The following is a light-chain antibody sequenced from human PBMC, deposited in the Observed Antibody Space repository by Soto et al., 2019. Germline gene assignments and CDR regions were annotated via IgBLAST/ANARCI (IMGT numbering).Light chain of an antibody. CDR2: HAS. Sequence: EIVMTQSPATLSVSPGERATLSCRASQSVSNNLAWYQQKPGQAPRLLIYHASTRATGIPARFSGSGSGTELTLTISSLHSEEFAVYYCQQYNKWPLNFGGGTKVEIK. J-gene: IGKJ4*01. CDR1: QSVSNN. CDR3: QQYNKWPLN. V-gene: IGKV3-15*01.